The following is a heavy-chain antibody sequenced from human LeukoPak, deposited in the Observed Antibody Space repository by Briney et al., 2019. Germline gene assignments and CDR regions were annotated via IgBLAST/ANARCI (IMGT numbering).Heavy chain of an antibody. J-gene: IGHJ4*02. CDR3: AKVSGELPYFDY. CDR1: GFTFSSYA. CDR2: ISGSGGRT. Sequence: GGSLRLSCAASGFTFSSYAMSWVRQAPGKGMGGVSAISGSGGRTYYADPVKGRFTIPRENTKKTLYLKMNSLRAEDTAVYYCAKVSGELPYFDYWGQGTLVTVSS. D-gene: IGHD1-26*01. V-gene: IGHV3-23*01.